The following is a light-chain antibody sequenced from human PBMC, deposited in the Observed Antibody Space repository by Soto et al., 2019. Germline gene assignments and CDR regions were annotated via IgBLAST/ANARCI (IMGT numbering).Light chain of an antibody. V-gene: IGKV3-15*01. CDR2: YAS. Sequence: EIMMTQSPATLSVSPGERATLSCRASQSVSNNFAGYQQKPGQAPRLLIYYASTRATGIPARFSGSGSGTEFTLTISSLQSEDFALYYCQQYNNWPPITFGQGTRLEIK. CDR3: QQYNNWPPIT. CDR1: QSVSNN. J-gene: IGKJ5*01.